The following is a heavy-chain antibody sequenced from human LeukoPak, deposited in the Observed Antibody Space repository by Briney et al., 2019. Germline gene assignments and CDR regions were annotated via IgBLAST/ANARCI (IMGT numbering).Heavy chain of an antibody. CDR2: IRYDGSNK. V-gene: IGHV3-30*02. J-gene: IGHJ3*02. Sequence: PGGSLRLSCAASGFTFSSYGMHWVRQAPGKGLEWVAFIRYDGSNKYYADSVKGRFTISRDNSKNTLCLQMNSLRAEDTAVYYCAKTSGYSGYEQNDAFDIWGQGTMVTVSS. CDR1: GFTFSSYG. CDR3: AKTSGYSGYEQNDAFDI. D-gene: IGHD5-12*01.